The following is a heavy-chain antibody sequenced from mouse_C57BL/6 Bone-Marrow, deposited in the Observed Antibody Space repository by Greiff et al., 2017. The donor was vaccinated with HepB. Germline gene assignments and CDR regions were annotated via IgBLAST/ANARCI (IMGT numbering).Heavy chain of an antibody. V-gene: IGHV1-54*01. Sequence: QVQLKESGAELVRPGTSVKVSCKASGYAFTNYLIEWVKQRPGQGLEWIGVINPGSGGTNYNEKFKGKATLTADKSSSTAYMQLISLTSEDSAVYFCARFPYYYGSSYWYFDVWGTGTTVTVSS. CDR2: INPGSGGT. D-gene: IGHD1-1*01. CDR3: ARFPYYYGSSYWYFDV. CDR1: GYAFTNYL. J-gene: IGHJ1*03.